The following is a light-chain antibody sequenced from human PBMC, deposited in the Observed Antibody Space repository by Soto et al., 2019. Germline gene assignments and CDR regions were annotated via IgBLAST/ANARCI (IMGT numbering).Light chain of an antibody. CDR2: LGS. Sequence: DIVLTQSPLSLPVTPGEPASISCRSSQSLLHSNGYNYLDWYLQKPGQSPQLLIYLGSSRASVVPDRCSGSGSGTDFTLKLSSVEAEDVGVYYFMVGRRTPYPLGQGTELDIK. J-gene: IGKJ2*01. V-gene: IGKV2-28*01. CDR3: MVGRRTPYP. CDR1: QSLLHSNGYNY.